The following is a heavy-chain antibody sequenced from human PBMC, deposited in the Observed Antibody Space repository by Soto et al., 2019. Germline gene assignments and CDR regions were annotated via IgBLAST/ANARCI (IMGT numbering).Heavy chain of an antibody. CDR3: ASLGGDGYLHYGMDV. J-gene: IGHJ6*04. V-gene: IGHV4-4*02. CDR1: GGSISSSNW. D-gene: IGHD5-12*01. Sequence: QVQLQESGPGLVKPSGTLSLTCAVSGGSISSSNWWSWVRQPPGKGPEWIGEIYHSGSTNYNPSLKSPFTISVDKSKNQCCLKLSSVTAADTGVYYCASLGGDGYLHYGMDVSGGGGTVIDFS. CDR2: IYHSGST.